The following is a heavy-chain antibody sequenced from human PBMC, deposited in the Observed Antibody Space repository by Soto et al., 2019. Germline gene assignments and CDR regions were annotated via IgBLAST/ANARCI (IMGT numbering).Heavy chain of an antibody. CDR2: TRNKANSYTT. V-gene: IGHV3-72*01. J-gene: IGHJ4*02. D-gene: IGHD1-26*01. CDR1: GFTFSDHY. CDR3: ARDRGGSDGSWLFDY. Sequence: EVQLVESGGGLVQPGGSLRLSCAASGFTFSDHYMDWVRQAPGKGLEWVGRTRNKANSYTTEYAASVKGRFTISRDDSKNSLYLQMNSLKTEDTAVYYCARDRGGSDGSWLFDYWGQGTLVTVSS.